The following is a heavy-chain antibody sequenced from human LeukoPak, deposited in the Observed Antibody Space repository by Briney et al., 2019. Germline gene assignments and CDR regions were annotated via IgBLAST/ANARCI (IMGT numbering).Heavy chain of an antibody. D-gene: IGHD3-16*01. CDR1: GYTFTGY. J-gene: IGHJ1*01. CDR3: ATDEGG. CDR2: IDPNNGGA. Sequence: GASVKVSCKASGYTFTGYMHWVRQAPGQGLEWMGFIDPNNGGANYAQKFQGRVTLTRDTSISTAYMELSSLRSDDTAVYHCATDEGGWGQGTLVTVSS. V-gene: IGHV1-2*02.